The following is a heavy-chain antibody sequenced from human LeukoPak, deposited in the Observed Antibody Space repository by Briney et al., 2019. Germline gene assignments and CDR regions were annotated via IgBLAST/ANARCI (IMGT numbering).Heavy chain of an antibody. CDR2: VFYSGNT. D-gene: IGHD2-2*01. V-gene: IGHV4-59*08. J-gene: IGHJ4*02. CDR1: GVSLTGHF. CDR3: ARQGTITYAYFDY. Sequence: SETLSLTCTVGGVSLTGHFWSWLRQPPGKGLEWLGYVFYSGNTRYNPSLESRVTTSADTSKNQFSLRLTSVTAADTSVYYCARQGTITYAYFDYWSQGTLVTVSS.